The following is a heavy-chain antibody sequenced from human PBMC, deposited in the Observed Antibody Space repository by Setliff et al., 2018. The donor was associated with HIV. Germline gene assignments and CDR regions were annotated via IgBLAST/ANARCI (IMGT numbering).Heavy chain of an antibody. CDR1: GFRFSGYA. CDR3: AKENGIDSYFHY. J-gene: IGHJ4*02. CDR2: IRYDGSNK. Sequence: GGSLRLSCAASGFRFSGYAMSWVRQAPGKGLEWVAFIRYDGSNKYYADSVKGRFTISRDNSKNTLYLQMKSLRAEDTAVYYCAKENGIDSYFHYWGQGTLVTVSS. V-gene: IGHV3-30*02. D-gene: IGHD1-26*01.